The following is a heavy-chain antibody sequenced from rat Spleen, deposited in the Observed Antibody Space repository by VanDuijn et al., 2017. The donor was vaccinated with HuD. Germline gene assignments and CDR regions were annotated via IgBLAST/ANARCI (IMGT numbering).Heavy chain of an antibody. V-gene: IGHV5-29*01. J-gene: IGHJ2*01. CDR2: ISYDGSRT. D-gene: IGHD1-10*01. CDR1: GFTFSDHY. CDR3: ATRDNNYAY. Sequence: EVQLVESDGGLVQPGRSLTLSCAASGFTFSDHYMAWVRQTPTKGLEWVATISYDGSRTYYRDSVKGRFTISRDNAKSTLYLQMDSLRSEDTATYYWATRDNNYAYWGQGVMVTVSS.